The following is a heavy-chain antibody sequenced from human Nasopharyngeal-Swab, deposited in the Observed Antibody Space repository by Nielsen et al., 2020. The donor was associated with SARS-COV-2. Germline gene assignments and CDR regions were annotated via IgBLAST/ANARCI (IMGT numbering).Heavy chain of an antibody. CDR1: GYTFTGDY. J-gene: IGHJ3*02. Sequence: ASVKVSCKASGYTFTGDYMHWVRQAPGQGLEWMGRINPNSGGTNYAQKIQGRVTMTRDTSISTAYMELSRLRSDDTAVYYCARDWEQQHDAFDIWGQGTMVTVSS. CDR2: INPNSGGT. CDR3: ARDWEQQHDAFDI. V-gene: IGHV1-2*06. D-gene: IGHD6-13*01.